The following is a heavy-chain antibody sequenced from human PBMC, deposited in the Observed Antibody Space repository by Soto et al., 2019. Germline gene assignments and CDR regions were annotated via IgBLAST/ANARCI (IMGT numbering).Heavy chain of an antibody. Sequence: GSLRLSCAASGFTISDACMNWVRQVPGKGLEWVGLIKSKSDGGTIDYAAPVKGRFTISRDDSENTLYLLMNSLKTEDTAEYNCTTEKSGSLDNWGQGTLVTVSS. V-gene: IGHV3-15*07. D-gene: IGHD1-26*01. CDR1: GFTISDAC. J-gene: IGHJ4*02. CDR3: TTEKSGSLDN. CDR2: IKSKSDGGTI.